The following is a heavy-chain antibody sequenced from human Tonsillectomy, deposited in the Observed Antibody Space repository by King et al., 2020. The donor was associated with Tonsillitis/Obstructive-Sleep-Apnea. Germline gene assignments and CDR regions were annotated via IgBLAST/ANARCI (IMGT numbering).Heavy chain of an antibody. V-gene: IGHV4-34*01. CDR1: GGSFSGYY. D-gene: IGHD3-3*02. CDR3: ARVNGDIFGYYYMDV. J-gene: IGHJ6*03. Sequence: VQLQQWGAGLLKPSETLSLTCAVYGGSFSGYYWSWIRQPPGKGLEWIGEINHSGGTNYNPSLESRVTISVDTSKNQFSLTLSSVTAADTAVYYCARVNGDIFGYYYMDVWGKGTTVTVSS. CDR2: INHSGGT.